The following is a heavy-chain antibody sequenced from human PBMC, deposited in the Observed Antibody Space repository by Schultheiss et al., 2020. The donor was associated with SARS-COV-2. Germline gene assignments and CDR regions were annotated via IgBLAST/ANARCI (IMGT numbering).Heavy chain of an antibody. CDR2: MNPNSGNT. J-gene: IGHJ6*02. D-gene: IGHD6-13*01. V-gene: IGHV1-8*02. CDR3: ARGYSSSWYRYYYYYYGMDV. Sequence: ASVKVSCKASGYTFTGYYMHWVRQATGQGLEWMGWMNPNSGNTGYAQKFQGRVTMTRNTSISTAYMELSSLRSEDTAVYYCARGYSSSWYRYYYYYYGMDVWGQGTTVTVSS. CDR1: GYTFTGYY.